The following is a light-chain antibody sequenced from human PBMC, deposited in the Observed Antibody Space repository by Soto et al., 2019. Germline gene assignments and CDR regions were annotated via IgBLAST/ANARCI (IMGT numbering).Light chain of an antibody. J-gene: IGLJ2*01. CDR1: SSDVGGYNY. V-gene: IGLV2-14*03. Sequence: QSALTQPASVSGSPGQSITISCTGTSSDVGGYNYVSWYQQHPGKAPKLMIYDVSNRPSGVSNRFSGSKSGNTASLTISGLKAEDEAAYFCNSYKSSSTLVFGGGTKLTVL. CDR3: NSYKSSSTLV. CDR2: DVS.